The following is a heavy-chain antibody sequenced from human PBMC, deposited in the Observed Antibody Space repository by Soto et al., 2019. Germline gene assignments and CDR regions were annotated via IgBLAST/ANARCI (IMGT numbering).Heavy chain of an antibody. J-gene: IGHJ6*02. D-gene: IGHD2-15*01. CDR1: GGTFSSYA. Sequence: QVQLVQSGAEVKKPGSSVKVSCKASGGTFSSYAISWVRQAPGQGLEWMGGIIPIFGTANYAQKFQGRVTITADEYTSTAYMELSSLRSEDTAVYYCARDGYCSGGSCYPRPPYYYYYGMDVWGQGTTVTGSS. CDR2: IIPIFGTA. V-gene: IGHV1-69*01. CDR3: ARDGYCSGGSCYPRPPYYYYYGMDV.